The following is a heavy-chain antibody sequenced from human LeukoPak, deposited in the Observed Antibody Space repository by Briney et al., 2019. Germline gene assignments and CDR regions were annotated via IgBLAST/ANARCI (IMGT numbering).Heavy chain of an antibody. CDR2: TSAYNGNT. J-gene: IGHJ4*02. CDR3: ARGDYGDYVKLYFDY. V-gene: IGHV1-18*01. CDR1: GYTFTSYG. D-gene: IGHD4-17*01. Sequence: ASVKVSCKASGYTFTSYGISWVRQAPGQGLEWMGWTSAYNGNTNYAQKLQGRVTMTTDTSTSTAYMELRSLRSDDTAVYYCARGDYGDYVKLYFDYWGQGTLVTVSS.